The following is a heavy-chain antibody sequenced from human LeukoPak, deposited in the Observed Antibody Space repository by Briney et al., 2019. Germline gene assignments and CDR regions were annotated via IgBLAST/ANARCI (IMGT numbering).Heavy chain of an antibody. CDR3: ANRFYDSSGYYIRD. CDR1: GFTFSSYA. V-gene: IGHV3-23*01. J-gene: IGHJ4*02. Sequence: GGSPRLSCAASGFTFSSYAMSWVRQAPGKGLEWVSAISGSGGSTYYADSVKGRFTISRDNSKNTLYLQMNSLRAEDTAVYYCANRFYDSSGYYIRDWGQGTLVTVSS. D-gene: IGHD3-22*01. CDR2: ISGSGGST.